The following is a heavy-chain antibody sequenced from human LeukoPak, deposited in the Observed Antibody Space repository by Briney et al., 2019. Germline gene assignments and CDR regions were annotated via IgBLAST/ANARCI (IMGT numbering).Heavy chain of an antibody. CDR3: ARRDARTMAHAFDI. CDR1: GFTFSTYW. V-gene: IGHV3-21*01. Sequence: PGGSLRLSCAASGFTFSTYWMSWVRQAPGKGLAWVSSISSSTSFFYYADSVKGRFTISRDNAKNSLYLQMNSLRAEGTAVYFCARRDARTMAHAFDIWGQGTMVTVSS. D-gene: IGHD3-10*01. CDR2: ISSSTSFF. J-gene: IGHJ3*02.